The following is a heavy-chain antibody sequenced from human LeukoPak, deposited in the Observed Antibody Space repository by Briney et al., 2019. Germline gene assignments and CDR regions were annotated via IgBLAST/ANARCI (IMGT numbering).Heavy chain of an antibody. V-gene: IGHV1-69*13. CDR2: IIPIFGTA. J-gene: IGHJ4*02. CDR1: GGTFSSYA. CDR3: AREGPYCNDDCYYDY. Sequence: GASVKVSCKASGGTFSSYAISWVRQAPGQGLEWMGGIIPIFGTANYAQKFQGRVTITADESTSRAYMELSSLRFEDTAIYYCAREGPYCNDDCYYDYWGQGTLVTVSS. D-gene: IGHD2-21*02.